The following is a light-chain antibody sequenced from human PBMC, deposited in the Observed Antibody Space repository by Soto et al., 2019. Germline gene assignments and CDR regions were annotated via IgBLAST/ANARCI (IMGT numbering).Light chain of an antibody. Sequence: DIVLKHSQGTLSLSPCESATLSRSASQSVGSSYLAWYRQKPGQAPRLLIYGASSRAAGIPDRFSGSGSGTDFTLTVSRLGPEDFAVYYCQQYGSSPWTFGQGTKV. J-gene: IGKJ1*01. V-gene: IGKV3-20*01. CDR3: QQYGSSPWT. CDR2: GAS. CDR1: QSVGSSY.